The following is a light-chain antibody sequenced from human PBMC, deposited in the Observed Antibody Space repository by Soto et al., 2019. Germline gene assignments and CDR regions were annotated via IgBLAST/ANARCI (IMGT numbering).Light chain of an antibody. Sequence: EIVLTQSPATLSLSPGERATLSCRASQSVSSYLAWYQQKPGQAPRLLIYDASNRATGIPARFSGSGSGTDFTLTISSLEPEDFAVYYCQQCSANFGQGTRLEIK. J-gene: IGKJ5*01. CDR1: QSVSSY. CDR2: DAS. CDR3: QQCSAN. V-gene: IGKV3-11*01.